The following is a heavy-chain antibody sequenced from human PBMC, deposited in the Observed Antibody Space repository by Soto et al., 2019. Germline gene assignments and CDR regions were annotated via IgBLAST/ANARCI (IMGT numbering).Heavy chain of an antibody. Sequence: SVKVSCKASGGTFSSYSISWVRHAPGQGLEWMGGIIPIFGTANYAQKFQGRVTITADESTSTAYMELSSLRSEDTAVYYCARGPGPNYGMDVWGQGTTVTVSS. CDR2: IIPIFGTA. CDR3: ARGPGPNYGMDV. CDR1: GGTFSSYS. V-gene: IGHV1-69*13. J-gene: IGHJ6*02.